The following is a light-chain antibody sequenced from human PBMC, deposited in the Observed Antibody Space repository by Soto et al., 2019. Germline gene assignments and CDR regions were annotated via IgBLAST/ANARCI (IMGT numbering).Light chain of an antibody. V-gene: IGLV2-14*01. CDR1: SSDVGGYNY. CDR2: EVS. J-gene: IGLJ1*01. CDR3: SSYTSSSTPLYV. Sequence: QSVLTQPASVSGSPGQSITISCTGTSSDVGGYNYVSWYQQHPGKAPKLMIYEVSNRPSGVSNRFSGSKSGNTASLTISGLQDEDEADYYCSSYTSSSTPLYVFATGTKVTVL.